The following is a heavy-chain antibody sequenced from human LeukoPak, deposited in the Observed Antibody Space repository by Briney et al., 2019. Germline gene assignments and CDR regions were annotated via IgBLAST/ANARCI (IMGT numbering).Heavy chain of an antibody. Sequence: PGGSLRLSCAASGLTFSSYAMSWVRQAPGKGLEWVSLISDSGNTYYADSVKGRFTISRDNSKNTLYLQMNSLRAEDAALYYCAKDRTAVVNWFDSWGQGTLVTVSS. J-gene: IGHJ5*01. D-gene: IGHD6-19*01. CDR1: GLTFSSYA. V-gene: IGHV3-23*01. CDR3: AKDRTAVVNWFDS. CDR2: ISDSGNT.